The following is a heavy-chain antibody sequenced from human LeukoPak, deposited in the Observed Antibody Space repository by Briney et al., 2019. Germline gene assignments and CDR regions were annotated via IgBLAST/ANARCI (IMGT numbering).Heavy chain of an antibody. CDR2: INSDQSSI. CDR3: TRGGGYYGPFDY. J-gene: IGHJ4*02. V-gene: IGHV3-74*01. D-gene: IGHD2-15*01. Sequence: GGSLRLSCAASGFTFSSYSMNWVRQAPGKGLVWVSCINSDQSSIGYADSVKGRFTISRDNAKNTLYLQMNSLRVEDTAVYYCTRGGGYYGPFDYWDQGTLVTVSS. CDR1: GFTFSSYS.